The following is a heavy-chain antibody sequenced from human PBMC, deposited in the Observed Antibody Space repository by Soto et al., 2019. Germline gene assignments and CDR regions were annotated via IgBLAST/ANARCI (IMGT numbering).Heavy chain of an antibody. CDR2: ISGSGGST. D-gene: IGHD3-10*01. J-gene: IGHJ4*02. CDR3: AKGYYGSGSPNY. Sequence: GGSLRLSCAASGFTFNSFAMSWVRQAPGKGLEWVSAISGSGGSTYYADSMKGRFTVSRDNSKNTLYLQMNSLRAEDTAVYYCAKGYYGSGSPNYWGQGTLVTVSS. V-gene: IGHV3-23*01. CDR1: GFTFNSFA.